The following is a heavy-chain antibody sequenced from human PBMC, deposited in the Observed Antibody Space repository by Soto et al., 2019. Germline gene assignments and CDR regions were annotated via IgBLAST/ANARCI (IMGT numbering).Heavy chain of an antibody. J-gene: IGHJ4*02. V-gene: IGHV3-30-3*01. Sequence: GGSLRLSCAASGFTFSSYAMHWVRQAPGKGLEWVAVISYDGSNKYYADSVKGRFTISRDNSKNTLYLQMNSLRAEDTAVYYCASPMTTVVTSYFDYWGQGTLVTVSS. CDR1: GFTFSSYA. CDR2: ISYDGSNK. D-gene: IGHD4-17*01. CDR3: ASPMTTVVTSYFDY.